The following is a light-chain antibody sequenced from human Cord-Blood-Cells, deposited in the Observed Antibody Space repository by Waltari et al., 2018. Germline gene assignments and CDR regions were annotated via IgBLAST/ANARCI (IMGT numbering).Light chain of an antibody. CDR3: CSYAGSSTFV. CDR1: SSPVGSLKL. Sequence: QSALTQPASVSGSPGQSSTLYWIGSSSPVGSLKLVTWYQQHPGKAPELMIYEVSKRRSGVSNRFSGSKSGNAASLTISGLQAEDEAYYYCCSYAGSSTFVFGTGTKVTVL. V-gene: IGLV2-23*02. J-gene: IGLJ1*01. CDR2: EVS.